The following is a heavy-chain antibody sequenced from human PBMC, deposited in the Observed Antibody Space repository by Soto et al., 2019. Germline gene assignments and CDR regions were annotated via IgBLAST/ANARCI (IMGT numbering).Heavy chain of an antibody. V-gene: IGHV1-46*01. CDR1: GSTFTRYY. Sequence: ASVKGSCKASGSTFTRYYMRWVRKAPGQGLEWMGIINPSGGSTSYAQKFQGRVTMTRDTSTSTVYMELSSLRSEDTAVYYCAAAQGTVTTLDYWGQGTLVTVSS. J-gene: IGHJ4*02. CDR2: INPSGGST. CDR3: AAAQGTVTTLDY. D-gene: IGHD4-17*01.